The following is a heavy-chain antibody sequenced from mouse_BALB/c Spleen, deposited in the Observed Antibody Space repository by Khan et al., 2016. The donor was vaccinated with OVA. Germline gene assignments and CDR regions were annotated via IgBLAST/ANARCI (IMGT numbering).Heavy chain of an antibody. CDR2: IWGDGST. J-gene: IGHJ3*01. CDR3: ARDRGYIHRGCAY. V-gene: IGHV2-6-7*01. D-gene: IGHD3-1*01. Sequence: VQLQESGPGLVAPSQSLSITCTVSGFSLTGYGVNWVRQPPGKGLEWLGMIWGDGSTDYNSALKSRLSIRKDNSKSQVFLKMNSLQTDDTAGYYCARDRGYIHRGCAYWGQGTLVTVSA. CDR1: GFSLTGYG.